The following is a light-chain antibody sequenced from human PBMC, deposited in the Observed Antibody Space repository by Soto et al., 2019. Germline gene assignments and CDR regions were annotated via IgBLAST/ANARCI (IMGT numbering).Light chain of an antibody. CDR2: DVS. J-gene: IGKJ2*01. CDR3: QQYENSVMYT. CDR1: QSVRSSF. V-gene: IGKV3-20*01. Sequence: EIVLTQSPGTLSLSPGERATLSCRASQSVRSSFFAWYQQKPGQAPRLLIYDVSVRATGIPDRFSGSGSGTAFTLTINSLEPEDFPVYYCQQYENSVMYTFGQGTKLEIK.